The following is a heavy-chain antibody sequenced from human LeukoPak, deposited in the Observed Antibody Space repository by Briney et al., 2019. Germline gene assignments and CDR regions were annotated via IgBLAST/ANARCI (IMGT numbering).Heavy chain of an antibody. J-gene: IGHJ6*03. CDR2: IYSGGST. V-gene: IGHV3-66*01. D-gene: IGHD1-1*01. CDR1: GFTVSSNY. CDR3: ARAGTYYYYHYMDV. Sequence: PGGSLRLSCAASGFTVSSNYMSWVRQAPGKGLEWVSVIYSGGSTYYADSVKGRFTISRDNSKNTLYLQMNSLRAEDTAVYYCARAGTYYYYHYMDVWGKGTTVTVS.